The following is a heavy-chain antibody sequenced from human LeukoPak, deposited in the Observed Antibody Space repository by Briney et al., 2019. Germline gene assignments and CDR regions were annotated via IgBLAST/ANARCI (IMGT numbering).Heavy chain of an antibody. CDR2: INPRGGST. D-gene: IGHD3-3*01. J-gene: IGHJ6*03. CDR1: GYTFTSYY. Sequence: ASVKVSCKASGYTFTSYYMHWVRQAPGQGLEWMGMINPRGGSTSYAQKFQGRVTMTRDMSTSTVYMELRGLRSDDTAVYYCARMVYYDFWSGYLPNYYYYYMDVWGKGTTVTVSS. V-gene: IGHV1-46*01. CDR3: ARMVYYDFWSGYLPNYYYYYMDV.